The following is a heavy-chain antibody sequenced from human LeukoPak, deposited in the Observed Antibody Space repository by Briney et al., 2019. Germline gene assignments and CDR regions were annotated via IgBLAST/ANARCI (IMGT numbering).Heavy chain of an antibody. J-gene: IGHJ4*02. D-gene: IGHD5-24*01. Sequence: SETLSLTCTVSGASLNDYYWSWIRQPPGKALEWIGFIHSSGSANSNPSLTSRVTISIDTSKNQFSPNLRSLTAADTAVYFCASGAADGYNFGFDYWGQGTLAAVSS. CDR3: ASGAADGYNFGFDY. CDR2: IHSSGSA. V-gene: IGHV4-59*12. CDR1: GASLNDYY.